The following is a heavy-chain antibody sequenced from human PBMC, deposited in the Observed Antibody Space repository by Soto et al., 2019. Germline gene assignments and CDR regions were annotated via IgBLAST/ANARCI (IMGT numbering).Heavy chain of an antibody. CDR3: AWVDIAVAFCFDY. Sequence: PGGSLRLSCAASGFTFSDYYMSWIRQAPGKGLEWVSYISSSSSYTNYADSVKGRFTISRDNAKNSLYLQMNSLRAEDTAVYYCAWVDIAVAFCFDYWGQGTLATVYS. CDR1: GFTFSDYY. V-gene: IGHV3-11*06. D-gene: IGHD6-19*01. CDR2: ISSSSSYT. J-gene: IGHJ4*02.